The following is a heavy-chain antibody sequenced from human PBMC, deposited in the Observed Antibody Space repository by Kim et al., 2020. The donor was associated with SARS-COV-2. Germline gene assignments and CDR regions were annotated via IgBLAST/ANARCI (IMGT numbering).Heavy chain of an antibody. CDR3: ARTDYGGDYYPPTTTGHGMDV. CDR1: GGSISSSSYY. V-gene: IGHV4-39*07. CDR2: IYYSGST. D-gene: IGHD4-17*01. Sequence: SETLSLTCTVSGGSISSSSYYWGWIRQPPGKGLEWIGSIYYSGSTYYNPSLKSRVTISVDTSKNQFSLKLSSVTAADTAVYYCARTDYGGDYYPPTTTGHGMDVWGQGTTVTVSS. J-gene: IGHJ6*02.